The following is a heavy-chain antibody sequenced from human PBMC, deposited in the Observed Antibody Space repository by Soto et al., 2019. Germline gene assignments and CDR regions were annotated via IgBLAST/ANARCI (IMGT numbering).Heavy chain of an antibody. D-gene: IGHD6-19*01. CDR3: ARSVEWLASFDY. Sequence: QVQLVQSGAEVKKPGASVKVSCKASGYTFTSYDINWVRQATGQGLEWMGWMNPNSGNTGYAQKFQGRVTMTRNTSTSTAYRELSSLRSEDTAVYYCARSVEWLASFDYWGQGTLVTVSS. V-gene: IGHV1-8*01. CDR2: MNPNSGNT. CDR1: GYTFTSYD. J-gene: IGHJ4*02.